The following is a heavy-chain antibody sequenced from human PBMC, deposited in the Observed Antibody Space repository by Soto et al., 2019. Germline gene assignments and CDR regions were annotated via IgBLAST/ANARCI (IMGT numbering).Heavy chain of an antibody. D-gene: IGHD4-17*01. CDR1: GYTFASYA. Sequence: ASVKVSCKASGYTFASYAISWMRQAPGQGYEWMGIINPSGGSTTYAQKFQGRVTMTRDTSTTTVYMELSSLRSEDTAVYYCARYDYDGYYFDYWGQGTLVTVSS. CDR3: ARYDYDGYYFDY. J-gene: IGHJ4*02. CDR2: INPSGGST. V-gene: IGHV1-46*01.